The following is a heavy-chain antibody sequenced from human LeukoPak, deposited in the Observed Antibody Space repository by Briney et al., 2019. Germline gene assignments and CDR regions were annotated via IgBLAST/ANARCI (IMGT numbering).Heavy chain of an antibody. CDR2: ISAYNGNT. J-gene: IGHJ5*02. CDR1: GYTFTSYG. Sequence: ASVKVSCKASGYTFTSYGISWVQQAPGQGLEWMGWISAYNGNTNYAQKLQGRVTMTTDTSTSTAYMELRSLRSDDTAVYYCARVLAYYDILTGRYYNNWFDPWGQGTLVTVSS. V-gene: IGHV1-18*01. CDR3: ARVLAYYDILTGRYYNNWFDP. D-gene: IGHD3-9*01.